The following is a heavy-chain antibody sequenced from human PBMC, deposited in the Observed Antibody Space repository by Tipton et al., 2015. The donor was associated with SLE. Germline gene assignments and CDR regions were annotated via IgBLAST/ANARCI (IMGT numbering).Heavy chain of an antibody. D-gene: IGHD6-19*01. Sequence: LRLSCAASGFTFSSYAMSWVRQAPGKGLEWIGEINHSGSTNYNPSLKSRVTISVDTSKNQFSLKLSSVTAADTAVYYCARVTDWGSGRYWGQGTLVTVSS. CDR3: ARVTDWGSGRY. J-gene: IGHJ4*02. CDR1: GFTFSSYA. CDR2: INHSGST. V-gene: IGHV4-34*01.